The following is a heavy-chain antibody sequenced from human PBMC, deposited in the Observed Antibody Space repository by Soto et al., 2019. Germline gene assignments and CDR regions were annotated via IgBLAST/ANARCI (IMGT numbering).Heavy chain of an antibody. V-gene: IGHV1-3*01. CDR1: GYTFTSYA. CDR2: INAGNGNT. CDR3: ARDPPSPTTVVTGRDWLFDY. D-gene: IGHD4-17*01. Sequence: ASVKGSCKASGYTFTSYAMHWVRQAPGQRLEWMGWINAGNGNTKYSQKFQGRVTITRDTSASTAYMELSSLRSEDTAVYYCARDPPSPTTVVTGRDWLFDYWGQGTLVTVSS. J-gene: IGHJ4*02.